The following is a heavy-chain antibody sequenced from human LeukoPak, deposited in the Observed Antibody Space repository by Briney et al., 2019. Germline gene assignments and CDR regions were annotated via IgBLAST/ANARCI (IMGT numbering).Heavy chain of an antibody. CDR3: AKANDYYDSSGYYYRGLDY. V-gene: IGHV3-23*01. J-gene: IGHJ4*02. Sequence: GGSLRLSCAASGFTFSSYAMSWVRQAPGKGLEWVSAISGSGGSTYYADSVKGRFTISRDNSKNTLYLQMNSLRAEDTAVYYCAKANDYYDSSGYYYRGLDYWGQGTLVTVSS. CDR2: ISGSGGST. D-gene: IGHD3-22*01. CDR1: GFTFSSYA.